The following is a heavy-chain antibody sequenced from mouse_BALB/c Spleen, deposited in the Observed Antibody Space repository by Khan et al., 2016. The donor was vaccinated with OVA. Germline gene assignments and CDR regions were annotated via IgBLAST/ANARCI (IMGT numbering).Heavy chain of an antibody. V-gene: IGHV1-5*01. J-gene: IGHJ4*01. CDR2: IYPGNSDT. CDR1: GYSFTSYW. Sequence: VQLQQSGTVLARPGASVKMSCKAAGYSFTSYWMHWVKQRPGQGLEWIGAIYPGNSDTSYNQKFQGKAKLTAVTSASTAYMELSSLTNEDSAVSYCTTGYDEGDYYAMDYWGQGTSVTVSS. D-gene: IGHD2-14*01. CDR3: TTGYDEGDYYAMDY.